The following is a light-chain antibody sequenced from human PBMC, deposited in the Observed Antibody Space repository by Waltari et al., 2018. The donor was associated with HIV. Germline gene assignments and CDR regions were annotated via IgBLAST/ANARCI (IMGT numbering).Light chain of an antibody. CDR2: SNN. CDR1: SSNIGSNT. CDR3: AAWDDSLNGPWV. J-gene: IGLJ3*02. Sequence: QSVLTQPPSASGTPGQRVTISCSGSSSNIGSNTVNWYQQLPGTAPKLLIYSNNQLPSWVPDRFSGSKSGTSASLAISGLQSEDEADYYCAAWDDSLNGPWVFGGGTKLTVL. V-gene: IGLV1-44*01.